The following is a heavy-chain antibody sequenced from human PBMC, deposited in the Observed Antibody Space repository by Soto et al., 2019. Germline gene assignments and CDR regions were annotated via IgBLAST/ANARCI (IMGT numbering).Heavy chain of an antibody. CDR2: IYYSGST. CDR1: GGSISSGGYY. V-gene: IGHV4-31*03. J-gene: IGHJ6*02. CDR3: ARAQDRYYYGMDV. Sequence: SETLSLTCTVSGGSISSGGYYWSWIRQHPGKGLEWIGYIYYSGSTYYNPSLKSRVTISVDTSKNQFSLKLSSVTAADTTVYYCARAQDRYYYGMDVWGQGTTVTVSS.